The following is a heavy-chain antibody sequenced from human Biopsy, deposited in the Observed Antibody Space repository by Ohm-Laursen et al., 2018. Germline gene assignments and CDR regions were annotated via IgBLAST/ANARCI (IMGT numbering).Heavy chain of an antibody. Sequence: GTLSLTCAVSGGSFSGYYWSWIRQPPGKGLEWIGEINHSGSTNYNPSLKRRVTISVDQSKNQFSLNLSSGTAADTAVYYCARRGSGGRSFDHWGQGTLVTVSP. CDR3: ARRGSGGRSFDH. D-gene: IGHD2-15*01. V-gene: IGHV4-34*01. J-gene: IGHJ4*02. CDR1: GGSFSGYY. CDR2: INHSGST.